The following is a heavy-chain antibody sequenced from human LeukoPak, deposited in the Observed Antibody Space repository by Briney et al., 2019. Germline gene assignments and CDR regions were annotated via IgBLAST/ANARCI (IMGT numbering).Heavy chain of an antibody. CDR3: TAGVFDY. CDR1: GIIFSTYT. CDR2: INNSSTTI. V-gene: IGHV3-48*04. Sequence: QSGGSLRLSCAASGIIFSTYTMNWVRQAPGKGLEWISYINNSSTTIYYADAVKGRFTISRDNTKNSLFLQMNSLRAEDTAVYYCTAGVFDYWGRGTLVTVSS. D-gene: IGHD3-10*01. J-gene: IGHJ4*01.